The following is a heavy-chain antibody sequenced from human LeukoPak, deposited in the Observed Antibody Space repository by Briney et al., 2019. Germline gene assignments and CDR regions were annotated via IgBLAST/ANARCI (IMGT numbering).Heavy chain of an antibody. CDR1: GYTFTSYD. J-gene: IGHJ6*03. CDR2: MNPNSGNT. Sequence: GASVKVSCKASGYTFTSYDINWVRQATGQGLEWMGWMNPNSGNTGYAQKFQGRVTMTRNTSISTAYMELSSLRSEDTAVYYCARAHFGPSYYYYMDVWGKGTTVTVSS. CDR3: ARAHFGPSYYYYMDV. V-gene: IGHV1-8*01. D-gene: IGHD3-10*01.